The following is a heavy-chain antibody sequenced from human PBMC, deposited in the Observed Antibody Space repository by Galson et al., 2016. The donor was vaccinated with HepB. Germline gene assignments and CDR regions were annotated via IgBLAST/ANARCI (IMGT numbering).Heavy chain of an antibody. CDR3: AKGSGSGSSGFDS. Sequence: TLSLTCTVSGGSISSGPHFWNWIRQHAGKGLEWIGYIPYSGTTYYNPSLLSRVSMSLHRSKNHFSLRLNSVTAADTAVYYCAKGSGSGSSGFDSWGQGIPVTVSS. J-gene: IGHJ4*02. D-gene: IGHD3-10*01. CDR1: GGSISSGPHF. V-gene: IGHV4-31*03. CDR2: IPYSGTT.